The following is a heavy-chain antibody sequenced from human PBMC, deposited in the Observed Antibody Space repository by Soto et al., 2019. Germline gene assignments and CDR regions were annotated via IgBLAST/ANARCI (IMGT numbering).Heavy chain of an antibody. CDR3: AREETAWPLAYGLDV. Sequence: PGGSLRLSCAPSGFTFYSYAMHWVRQAPGKGLEWVAVISNDGSHENYADSVKGRFTISRDNAKNSVSLQMNSLRDEDTAVYYCAREETAWPLAYGLDVWGQGTTVTVSS. CDR1: GFTFYSYA. D-gene: IGHD2-21*02. V-gene: IGHV3-30*04. J-gene: IGHJ6*02. CDR2: ISNDGSHE.